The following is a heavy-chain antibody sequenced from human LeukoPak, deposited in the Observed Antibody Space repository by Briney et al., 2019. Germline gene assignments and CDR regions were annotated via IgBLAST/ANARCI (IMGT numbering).Heavy chain of an antibody. D-gene: IGHD3-22*01. CDR2: IYYSGNT. Sequence: SETLSLTCTVSGVSISTSRYYWGWIRQPPGKGLEWIGRIYYSGNTYYNPSLMSRVTISVDTSKNQFSLNLSSVTAADTAVYFCARAPHFFDTSGSRYYFDYWGQGALVTVSS. CDR3: ARAPHFFDTSGSRYYFDY. J-gene: IGHJ4*02. CDR1: GVSISTSRYY. V-gene: IGHV4-39*07.